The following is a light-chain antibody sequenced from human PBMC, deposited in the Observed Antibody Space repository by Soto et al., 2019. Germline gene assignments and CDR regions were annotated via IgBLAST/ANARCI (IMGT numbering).Light chain of an antibody. J-gene: IGLJ3*02. Sequence: QSVLTQPASVSGSPGQSITISCNGTSSDVGGYNYVSWYQQYPGKAPKLMIYEVSNRPSGVSNRFSGSKSGNTASLTISGLQAEDEADYYCSSFTSTHTGVFGGGTKLTVL. CDR1: SSDVGGYNY. CDR2: EVS. V-gene: IGLV2-14*01. CDR3: SSFTSTHTGV.